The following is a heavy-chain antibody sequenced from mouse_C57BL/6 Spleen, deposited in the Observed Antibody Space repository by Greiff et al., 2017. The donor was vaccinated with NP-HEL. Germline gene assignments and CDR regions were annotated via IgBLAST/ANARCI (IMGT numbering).Heavy chain of an antibody. V-gene: IGHV5-4*03. Sequence: EVKLQESGGGLVKPGGSLKLSCAASGFTFSSYAMSWVRQTPEKRLEWVATISDGGSYTYYPDNVKGRFTISRDNAKNNLYLQMSHLKSEDTAMYYCARAEGTFYFDYWGQGTTLTVSS. CDR3: ARAEGTFYFDY. CDR1: GFTFSSYA. CDR2: ISDGGSYT. J-gene: IGHJ2*01.